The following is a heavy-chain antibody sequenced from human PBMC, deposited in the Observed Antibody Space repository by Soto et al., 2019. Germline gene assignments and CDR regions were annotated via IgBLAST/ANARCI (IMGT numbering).Heavy chain of an antibody. V-gene: IGHV1-69*06. CDR3: ARGFYGSGNYYTVPSAFDI. CDR2: TIPVFNTA. J-gene: IGHJ3*02. D-gene: IGHD3-10*01. CDR1: GGTLSDHG. Sequence: QVQLEQSGAEVKKPGSSVKVSCKASGGTLSDHGVAWLRQAPGQGLEWMGGTIPVFNTAKYAQKFQGRVTVTADKFTNIAYIELSSLRSEDTAFYFCARGFYGSGNYYTVPSAFDIWGQGTMVIVSS.